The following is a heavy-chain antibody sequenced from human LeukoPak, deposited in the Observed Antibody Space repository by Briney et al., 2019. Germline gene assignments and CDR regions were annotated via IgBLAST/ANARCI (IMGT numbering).Heavy chain of an antibody. CDR2: IHYSGST. CDR3: ARTTEGYCSGGNCYYYYYYMDV. J-gene: IGHJ6*03. D-gene: IGHD2-15*01. CDR1: GGSISNYY. V-gene: IGHV4-59*01. Sequence: SETLSLTCTVSGGSISNYYWSWIRQPPGKGLEWIGYIHYSGSTSYNPSLKSRVTISVDTSKNQFSLKLRFVTPADTAVFYCARTTEGYCSGGNCYYYYYYMDVCGKGTTVTVSS.